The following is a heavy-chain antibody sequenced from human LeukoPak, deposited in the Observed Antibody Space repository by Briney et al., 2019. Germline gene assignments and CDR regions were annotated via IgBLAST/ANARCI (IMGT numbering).Heavy chain of an antibody. CDR1: GFTFSSYD. V-gene: IGHV3-13*01. D-gene: IGHD2-2*01. CDR2: IGTAGDT. J-gene: IGHJ5*02. Sequence: PGGSLRLSCAASGFTFSSYDMHWVRQATGKGLEWVSAIGTAGDTYYPGSVKGRFTISRENAKNSLYLQMNGLRAGDTAVYYCARNRTNIVVVPAAPPWWFDPWGQGTLVTVSS. CDR3: ARNRTNIVVVPAAPPWWFDP.